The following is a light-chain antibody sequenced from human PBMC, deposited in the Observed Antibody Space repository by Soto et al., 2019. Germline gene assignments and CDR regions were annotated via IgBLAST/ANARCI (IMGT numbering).Light chain of an antibody. Sequence: VLTQPPSASGTPGQRVTISCSGSSSNIGSNYVYWYQQLSGTAPKLLIYRNNQRPSGVPDRFSGSKSGTSASLAISGLRSEDEADYYCAAWDDSLSASVFGGGTQLTVL. V-gene: IGLV1-47*01. CDR1: SSNIGSNY. CDR2: RNN. J-gene: IGLJ7*01. CDR3: AAWDDSLSASV.